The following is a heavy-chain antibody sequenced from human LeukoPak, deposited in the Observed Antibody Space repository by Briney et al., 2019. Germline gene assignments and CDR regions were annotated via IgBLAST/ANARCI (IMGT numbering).Heavy chain of an antibody. CDR1: GGSISSYY. V-gene: IGHV4-59*08. J-gene: IGHJ6*02. Sequence: SETLSLTCTVSGGSISSYYWSWIRQPPGKGLEWIGYIYYSGSTNYNPSLKSRVTISVDTSKNQFSLKLSSVTAADTAVYYCARRGSSSWYEGYYYYYGMDVWGQGATVTVSS. D-gene: IGHD6-13*01. CDR3: ARRGSSSWYEGYYYYYGMDV. CDR2: IYYSGST.